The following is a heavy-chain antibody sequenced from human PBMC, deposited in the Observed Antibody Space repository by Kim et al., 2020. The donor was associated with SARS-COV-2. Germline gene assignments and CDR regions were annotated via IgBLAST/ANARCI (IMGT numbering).Heavy chain of an antibody. V-gene: IGHV3-23*01. Sequence: GGSLRLSCAASGFTFYTYAMSWVRQAPGKGLEWVSAISGSGGSTYYADSVKGRFTISRDNSKNTLYLQMNSLRAEDTAVYYCAKGIQLWPFDYLGQGTLVTVSS. J-gene: IGHJ4*02. CDR3: AKGIQLWPFDY. D-gene: IGHD5-18*01. CDR1: GFTFYTYA. CDR2: ISGSGGST.